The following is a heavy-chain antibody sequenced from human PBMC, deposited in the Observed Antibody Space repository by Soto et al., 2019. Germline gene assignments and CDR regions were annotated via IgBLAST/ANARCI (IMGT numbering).Heavy chain of an antibody. D-gene: IGHD6-13*01. CDR2: MNPNSGNT. V-gene: IGHV1-8*01. CDR3: ARERSAAGTGWFDP. CDR1: GYTFTIYY. Sequence: ASVKVSCKASGYTFTIYYINWVRQATGQGLEWMGWMNPNSGNTGYAQKFQGRVTMTRNTSISTAYMELSSLRSEDTAVYYCARERSAAGTGWFDPWGQGTLVTVSS. J-gene: IGHJ5*02.